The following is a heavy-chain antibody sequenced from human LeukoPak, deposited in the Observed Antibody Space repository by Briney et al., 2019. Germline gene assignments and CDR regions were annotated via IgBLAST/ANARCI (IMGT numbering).Heavy chain of an antibody. V-gene: IGHV3-7*01. D-gene: IGHD5-12*01. CDR3: AKDGMWVATIRKRNYYYYYMDV. J-gene: IGHJ6*03. Sequence: GGSLRLSCAASGFTFTTYWMSWVRQAPGKGLEWVANIKQDGTEKYYVDSVKGRFTISRDNAKNSLYLQMNSLRVEDTAVYYCAKDGMWVATIRKRNYYYYYMDVWGKGTTVTVSS. CDR1: GFTFTTYW. CDR2: IKQDGTEK.